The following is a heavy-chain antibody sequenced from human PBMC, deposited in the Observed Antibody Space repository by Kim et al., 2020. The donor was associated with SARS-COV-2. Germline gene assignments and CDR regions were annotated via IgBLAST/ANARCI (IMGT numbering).Heavy chain of an antibody. V-gene: IGHV4-39*01. Sequence: SETLSLTCTVSGDSISSSSYYWGWIRQPPGKGLEWIGSVYYSGSTYYHPSLKSRVTISVDTSKNQFSLKLTPMTAEDTAVYYCAARCYYDYCGDRYGWGR. CDR2: VYYSGST. CDR3: AARCYYDYCGDRYG. D-gene: IGHD2-21*01. J-gene: IGHJ2*01. CDR1: GDSISSSSYY.